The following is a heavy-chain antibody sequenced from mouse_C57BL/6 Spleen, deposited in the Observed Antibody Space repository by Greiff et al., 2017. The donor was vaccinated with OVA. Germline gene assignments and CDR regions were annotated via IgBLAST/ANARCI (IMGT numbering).Heavy chain of an antibody. CDR1: GYAFSSAW. CDR3: ARPYGKDAMDD. CDR2: IYPGDGDT. Sequence: VQLQQSGPELVKPGASVKISCKASGYAFSSAWMNWVKQRPGKGLEWIGRIYPGDGDTKYAGKFKGKATLAADTSSSTAYMHLSSLTSEDSAVDFCARPYGKDAMDDWGQGTSVTVSS. V-gene: IGHV1-82*01. D-gene: IGHD1-1*01. J-gene: IGHJ4*01.